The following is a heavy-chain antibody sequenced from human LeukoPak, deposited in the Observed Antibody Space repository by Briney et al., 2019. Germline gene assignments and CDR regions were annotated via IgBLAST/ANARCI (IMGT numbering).Heavy chain of an antibody. CDR1: GGSIRSYS. J-gene: IGHJ6*03. V-gene: IGHV4-4*07. CDR2: IFTSGNT. CDR3: ASRTTMVRWGYYYYYMDV. Sequence: PSETLSLTCTVSGGSIRSYSWSWIRQPAGKGLEWIGHIFTSGNTNYNPSLKSRVTISVDTSKNQFSLKLSSVTAADTAVYYCASRTTMVRWGYYYYYMDVWGKGTTVTVSS. D-gene: IGHD3-10*01.